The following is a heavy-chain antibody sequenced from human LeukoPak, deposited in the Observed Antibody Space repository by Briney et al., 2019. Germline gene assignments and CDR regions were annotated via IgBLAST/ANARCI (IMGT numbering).Heavy chain of an antibody. J-gene: IGHJ4*02. Sequence: GGSLRLSCAASGFTFSSYSMNWVRQAPGKGLEWVSSISSSSSYVYYADSVKGRFTISRDNAENSLYLQMNSLRAEDTAVYYCARDFAGSSGWSIWGQGTLVTVSS. CDR1: GFTFSSYS. D-gene: IGHD6-19*01. CDR3: ARDFAGSSGWSI. CDR2: ISSSSSYV. V-gene: IGHV3-21*01.